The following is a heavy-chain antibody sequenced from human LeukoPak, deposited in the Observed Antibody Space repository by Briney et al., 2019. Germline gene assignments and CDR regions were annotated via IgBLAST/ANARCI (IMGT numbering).Heavy chain of an antibody. D-gene: IGHD3-16*01. CDR3: ARENYDYVWGSSM. V-gene: IGHV1-2*05. CDR1: GYTFTGYY. Sequence: ASVKVSCKASGYTFTGYYMHWVRQAPGQGLEWMGRIDPNSGGTNYAQKFQGRVTMTRDTSISTAYMELSRLRSDDTDVYYCARENYDYVWGSSMWGQGTLVTVSS. CDR2: IDPNSGGT. J-gene: IGHJ4*02.